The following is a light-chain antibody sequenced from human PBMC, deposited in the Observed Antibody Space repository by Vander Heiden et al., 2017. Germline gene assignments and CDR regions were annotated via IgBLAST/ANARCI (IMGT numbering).Light chain of an antibody. Sequence: DIVMTQSPDSLAVSLGERATINCKSSQSVLYRSNNKNYLAWYQHKPGQPPKLLIYWASTRESGVPYRFSGSGSGTDFTLTISSLQAEDVAVYYCQQYYSTPWTFGQGTKVEIK. V-gene: IGKV4-1*01. J-gene: IGKJ1*01. CDR3: QQYYSTPWT. CDR2: WAS. CDR1: QSVLYRSNNKNY.